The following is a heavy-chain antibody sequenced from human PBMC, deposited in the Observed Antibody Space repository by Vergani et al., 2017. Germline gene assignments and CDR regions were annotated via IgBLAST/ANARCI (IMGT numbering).Heavy chain of an antibody. J-gene: IGHJ4*02. CDR2: ISGSGGST. V-gene: IGHV3-23*01. D-gene: IGHD3-16*02. CDR3: AKDQGYYYVWGSYRYFDY. CDR1: GFTFSSYA. Sequence: EVQLLESGGGLVQPGGSLRFSCAASGFTFSSYAMSWVRQAPGKGLEWVSAISGSGGSTYYADSVKGRFTISRDNSKNTLYLQMNSLRAEDTAVYYCAKDQGYYYVWGSYRYFDYWGQGTLVTVSS.